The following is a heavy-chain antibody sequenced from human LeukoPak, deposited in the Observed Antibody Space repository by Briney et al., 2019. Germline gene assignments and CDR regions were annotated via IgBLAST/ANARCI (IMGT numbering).Heavy chain of an antibody. V-gene: IGHV4-61*02. Sequence: PSETLSLTRTVSGGSISSGSYYWSWIRQPAGKGLEWIGRIYTSGSTNYNPSLKSRVTISADTSKNQFSLKLSSVTAADTAVYYCARSPTTVTTIFRKDYFDYWGQGTLVTVSS. D-gene: IGHD4-17*01. CDR2: IYTSGST. CDR1: GGSISSGSYY. CDR3: ARSPTTVTTIFRKDYFDY. J-gene: IGHJ4*02.